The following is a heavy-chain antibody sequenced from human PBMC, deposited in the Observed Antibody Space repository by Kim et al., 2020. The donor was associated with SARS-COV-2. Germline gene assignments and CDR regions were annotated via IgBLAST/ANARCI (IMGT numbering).Heavy chain of an antibody. CDR2: IYYTGST. CDR1: GGSVSSGTYY. CDR3: ARAYGGFGESQAYFNY. V-gene: IGHV4-61*01. J-gene: IGHJ4*02. Sequence: SETLSLTCTVSGGSVSSGTYYWSWIRQPPGKGLELIGYIYYTGSTNYNPSLKSRVTISADTSKNQFSLRLNSVTPTDTALYYCARAYGGFGESQAYFNYWGQGILVTVSS. D-gene: IGHD3-10*01.